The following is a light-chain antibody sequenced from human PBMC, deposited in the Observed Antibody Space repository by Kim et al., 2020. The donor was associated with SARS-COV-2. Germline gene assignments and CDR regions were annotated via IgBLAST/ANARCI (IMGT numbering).Light chain of an antibody. Sequence: DTISCKSSQSVLYSSNNKNYLAWYQQKPGQPPKLLIYCASTRESGVPDRFSGSGSGTDFTLTISSLQAEDVAVYYCQQYYSTPRTFGQGTKVDIK. J-gene: IGKJ1*01. CDR2: CAS. V-gene: IGKV4-1*01. CDR3: QQYYSTPRT. CDR1: QSVLYSSNNKNY.